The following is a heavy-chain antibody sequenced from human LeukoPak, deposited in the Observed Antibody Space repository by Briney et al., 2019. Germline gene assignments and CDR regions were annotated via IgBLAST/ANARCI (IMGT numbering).Heavy chain of an antibody. D-gene: IGHD6-19*01. CDR2: ISGSGGST. CDR3: ASSPHRSGYSSGWYEGSFVY. V-gene: IGHV3-23*01. J-gene: IGHJ4*02. Sequence: SGGSLRLSCAASGFTFSSYAMSWVRQPPGKGLEWVSAISGSGGSTYYAASVKGRFTISRDNSKNTLYLQMNSLRAEDTAVYYCASSPHRSGYSSGWYEGSFVYWGQGTLVTVSS. CDR1: GFTFSSYA.